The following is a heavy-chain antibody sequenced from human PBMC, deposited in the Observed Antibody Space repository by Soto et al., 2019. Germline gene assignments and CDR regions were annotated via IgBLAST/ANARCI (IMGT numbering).Heavy chain of an antibody. Sequence: QVQLVQSGAEVKKPGASVKVSCKASGYTFTSYGISWVRQAPGQGLEWMGWISAYNGNTNYAQKLQGRGTMTTDTSASTSDMALRCLRSDDTAVYYCAGGPRNLGGYDRTNWFDPWGQGTLVTVSS. CDR2: ISAYNGNT. J-gene: IGHJ5*02. D-gene: IGHD5-12*01. CDR3: AGGPRNLGGYDRTNWFDP. V-gene: IGHV1-18*01. CDR1: GYTFTSYG.